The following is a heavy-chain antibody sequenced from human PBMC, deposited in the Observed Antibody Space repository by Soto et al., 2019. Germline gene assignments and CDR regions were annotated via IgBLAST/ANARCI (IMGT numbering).Heavy chain of an antibody. J-gene: IGHJ5*02. Sequence: QLQLQESGSGLVTPSQTLSLTCAVSGDSISSGGYSWSWLRQPPGKGLEWIGYIYHSVSTDYSPSLKSRVTIAVDRSKNQLSLKLSPVTAAGTAVYYCARVPDRWGQATLVTVSS. CDR1: GDSISSGGYS. V-gene: IGHV4-30-2*01. CDR3: ARVPDR. D-gene: IGHD2-2*01. CDR2: IYHSVST.